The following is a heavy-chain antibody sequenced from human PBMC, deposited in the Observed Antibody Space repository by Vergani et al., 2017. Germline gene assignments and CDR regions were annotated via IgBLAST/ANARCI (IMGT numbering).Heavy chain of an antibody. V-gene: IGHV3-30*18. D-gene: IGHD5-24*01. CDR1: GFSFSSHA. CDR3: AKAGSVTSETLQDKFYMDV. Sequence: QVQLAESGGGRVQPGRSLRLSCAASGFSFSSHAIHWVRQGLGKGLEWVAVISNDGSKKYYADSVKGRFTISRDNSKNTLYLQMNSLRTQDTAVYYCAKAGSVTSETLQDKFYMDVGGKKTTVTVS. CDR2: ISNDGSKK. J-gene: IGHJ6*03.